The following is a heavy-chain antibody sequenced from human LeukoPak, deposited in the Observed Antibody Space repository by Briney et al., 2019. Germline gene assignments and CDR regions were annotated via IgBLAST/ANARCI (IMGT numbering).Heavy chain of an antibody. CDR1: GFTASSNY. J-gene: IGHJ3*01. V-gene: IGHV3-53*01. Sequence: QSGGSLRLSCAASGFTASSNYMSWVRQAPGKGLEWVSVIYSGGSTYYADSVKGRFTISRDNSKNTLYLQMNSLRAEDTAVYYCAKGKQWLVQGAFDVWGQGTMVTVSS. CDR2: IYSGGST. D-gene: IGHD6-19*01. CDR3: AKGKQWLVQGAFDV.